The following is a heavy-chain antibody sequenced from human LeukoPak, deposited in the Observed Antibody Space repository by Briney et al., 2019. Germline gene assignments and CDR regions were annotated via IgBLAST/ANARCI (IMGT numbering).Heavy chain of an antibody. Sequence: ASVKVSCKASGFSFNTYGITWVRQAPGQGLEWMGWISAYNGNTNYAQKLQGRVTMTTDTSTSTAYMELRSLRSDDTAVYYCARDVDYYDSSGYYRDWGQGTLVTVSS. CDR3: ARDVDYYDSSGYYRD. V-gene: IGHV1-18*01. CDR2: ISAYNGNT. D-gene: IGHD3-22*01. J-gene: IGHJ4*02. CDR1: GFSFNTYG.